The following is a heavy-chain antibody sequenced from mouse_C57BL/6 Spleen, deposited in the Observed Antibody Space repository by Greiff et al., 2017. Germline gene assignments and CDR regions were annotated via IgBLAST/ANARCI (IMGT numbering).Heavy chain of an antibody. CDR2: IDPSDSYT. Sequence: QVQLQQPGAELVMPGASVKLSCKASGYTFTSYWMHWVKQRPGQGLEWIGEIDPSDSYTNYNQQFKGKSTLTVDKSSSTAYMQLSSLTSEDSAVYYCARSELGQGYYFDYWGQGTTLTVSS. CDR3: ARSELGQGYYFDY. CDR1: GYTFTSYW. D-gene: IGHD4-1*01. V-gene: IGHV1-69*01. J-gene: IGHJ2*01.